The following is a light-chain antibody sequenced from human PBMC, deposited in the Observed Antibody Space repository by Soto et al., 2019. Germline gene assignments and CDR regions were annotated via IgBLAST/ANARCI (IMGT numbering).Light chain of an antibody. CDR3: LLSYSGGNWV. Sequence: QAVVTQEPSLTVSPGGTVTLTCGSNTGAVTSGHYPHWLQQRPGQAPRTLIYDTSNKQSWTPARFSGSLLGGKAALTLSGAQPEDEADYHCLLSYSGGNWVFGGGTKLTVL. J-gene: IGLJ3*02. V-gene: IGLV7-46*01. CDR1: TGAVTSGHY. CDR2: DTS.